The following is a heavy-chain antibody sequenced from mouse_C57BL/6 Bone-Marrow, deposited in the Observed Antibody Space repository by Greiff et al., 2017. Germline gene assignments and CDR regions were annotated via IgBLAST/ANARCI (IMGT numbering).Heavy chain of an antibody. CDR3: ARDGYYFYWYFDV. Sequence: VQLKESGPGLVKPSQSLSLTCSVTGYSITSGYYWNWIRQFPGTKLEWMGYISYDGSHNYNPSLKNRISITRDTSKNQFFLKLNSVTTEDTATYYCARDGYYFYWYFDVWGTGTTVTVSS. D-gene: IGHD2-3*01. V-gene: IGHV3-6*01. CDR2: ISYDGSH. CDR1: GYSITSGYY. J-gene: IGHJ1*03.